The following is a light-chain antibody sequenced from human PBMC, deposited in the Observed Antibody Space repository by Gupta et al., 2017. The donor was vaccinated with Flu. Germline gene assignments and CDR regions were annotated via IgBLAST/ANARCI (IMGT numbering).Light chain of an antibody. V-gene: IGLV2-14*01. CDR3: NSYTSSNSLE. Sequence: QSALTQPASVSASPGPSITISCTGTSSDVGGYNYVSWYQHHPAKAPKLMIYEVIRRPAGVASRFSGSKAGNTATLTISGPQAEDEADYYCNSYTSSNSLEFGGGTKLTVL. CDR2: EVI. CDR1: SSDVGGYNY. J-gene: IGLJ3*02.